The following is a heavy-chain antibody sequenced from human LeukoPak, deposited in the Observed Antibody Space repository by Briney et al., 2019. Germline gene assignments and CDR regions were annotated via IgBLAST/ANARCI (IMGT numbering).Heavy chain of an antibody. Sequence: GASVKVSCKASGYTFTGYYMHWVRQAPGQGLEWMGWINSNSGDTNYAKNFQDRVTMTRDTSITTAYMDLTRLTSVDTALYFCARGMYDSRPVWGQGTLVTVYS. CDR2: INSNSGDT. CDR1: GYTFTGYY. CDR3: ARGMYDSRPV. J-gene: IGHJ4*02. V-gene: IGHV1-2*02. D-gene: IGHD3-22*01.